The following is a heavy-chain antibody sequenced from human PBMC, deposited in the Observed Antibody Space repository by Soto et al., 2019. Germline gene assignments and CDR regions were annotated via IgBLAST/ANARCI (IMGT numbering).Heavy chain of an antibody. CDR3: AKEGGYYGSGSFNLPYYYYYYMDV. CDR2: ISGSGGST. D-gene: IGHD3-10*01. J-gene: IGHJ6*03. Sequence: EVQLLESGGGLVQPGGSLRLSCAASGFTFSSYAMSWVRQAPGKGLEWVSAISGSGGSTYYADSVKGRFTISRDNSKNKLCLQMNSLRAEDTAVYYCAKEGGYYGSGSFNLPYYYYYYMDVWGKGTTVTVSS. CDR1: GFTFSSYA. V-gene: IGHV3-23*01.